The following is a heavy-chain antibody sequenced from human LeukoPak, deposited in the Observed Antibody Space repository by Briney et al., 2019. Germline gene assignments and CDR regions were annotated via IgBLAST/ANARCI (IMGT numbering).Heavy chain of an antibody. D-gene: IGHD6-19*01. CDR1: GFTLSSYS. Sequence: GGPLRLSCTASGFTLSSYSMNWVRQAPGKGLEWVSSISGTSSYIDYADSVKGRFTISRDNSKNTLYLQMNSLRAEDTAVYYCAREKQWLVFDYWGQGTLVTVSS. J-gene: IGHJ4*02. CDR2: ISGTSSYI. CDR3: AREKQWLVFDY. V-gene: IGHV3-21*01.